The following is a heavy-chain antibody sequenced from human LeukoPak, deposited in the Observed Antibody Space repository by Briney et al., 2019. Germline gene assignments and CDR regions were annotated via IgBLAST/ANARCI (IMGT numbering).Heavy chain of an antibody. CDR2: IYSGTT. J-gene: IGHJ5*02. CDR1: GGSLISYY. Sequence: SETLSLTCSVSGGSLISYYLSWLRQPAGKGLEWIGRIYSGTTTYNPSLKSRVTMSLDTSKNQVSLTLTSVTAADTALYYCARDSGTTGEVKFDPWGQGTLVTVSS. V-gene: IGHV4-4*07. CDR3: ARDSGTTGEVKFDP. D-gene: IGHD3-10*01.